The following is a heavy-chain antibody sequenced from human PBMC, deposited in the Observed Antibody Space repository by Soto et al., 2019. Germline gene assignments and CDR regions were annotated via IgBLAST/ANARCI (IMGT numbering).Heavy chain of an antibody. CDR2: INHSGST. V-gene: IGHV4-34*01. Sequence: PSETLSLTCAVYGGSFSGYYWSWIRQPPGKGLEWIGEINHSGSTNYNPSLKSRVTISVDTSKNQFSLKLSSVTAADTAVYYCARGPTVVAAATRTLDYWGQGTLVTVSS. J-gene: IGHJ4*02. CDR3: ARGPTVVAAATRTLDY. D-gene: IGHD2-15*01. CDR1: GGSFSGYY.